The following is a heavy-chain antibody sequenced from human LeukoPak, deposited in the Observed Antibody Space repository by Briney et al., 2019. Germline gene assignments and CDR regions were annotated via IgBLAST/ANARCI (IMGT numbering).Heavy chain of an antibody. CDR2: ISPSAGSR. Sequence: GGSLRLSCAASGFTFRSYSMNWVRQAPGKGLEWVSSISPSAGSRWHADSVEGRFTISRDNARNSLYMQMYGLRVEDTAMYYCVRDFLGESGAGGYWGQGILVTVSS. CDR3: VRDFLGESGAGGY. D-gene: IGHD3-10*01. CDR1: GFTFRSYS. V-gene: IGHV3-21*01. J-gene: IGHJ4*02.